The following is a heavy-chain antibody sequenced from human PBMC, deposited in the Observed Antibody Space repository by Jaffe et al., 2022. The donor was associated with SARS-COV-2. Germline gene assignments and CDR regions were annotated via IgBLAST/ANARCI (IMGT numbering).Heavy chain of an antibody. D-gene: IGHD1-7*01. CDR1: GFTFSNAW. CDR2: IKSKTDGGTA. CDR3: TTLSRYNWNYVGGQDC. V-gene: IGHV3-15*02. J-gene: IGHJ4*02. Sequence: EVQLVESGGALVKPGGSLRLSCAASGFTFSNAWMSWVRQAPGKGLEWVGRIKSKTDGGTADYAAPVKGRFTISRDDSKNTLYLQMDSLKTEDTAVYYCTTLSRYNWNYVGGQDCWGQGTLVTVSS.